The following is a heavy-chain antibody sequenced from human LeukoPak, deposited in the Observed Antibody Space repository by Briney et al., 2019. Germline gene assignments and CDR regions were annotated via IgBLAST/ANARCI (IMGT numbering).Heavy chain of an antibody. Sequence: SETLSLTCTVSGGSVSSDSYHWSWIRQPPGKGLEWIGYIYYTGSTNYNPSLKSRVTISVDMSKNQFSLELTSVTAADTAVYYCATKGPRRGYFDYWGQGTLVAVSS. CDR3: ATKGPRRGYFDY. CDR1: GGSVSSDSYH. J-gene: IGHJ4*02. V-gene: IGHV4-61*01. CDR2: IYYTGST.